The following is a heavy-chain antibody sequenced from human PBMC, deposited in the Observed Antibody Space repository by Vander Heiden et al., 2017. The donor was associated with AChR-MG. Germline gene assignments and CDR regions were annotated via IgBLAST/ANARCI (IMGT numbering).Heavy chain of an antibody. V-gene: IGHV3-30*18. CDR3: AKGVYSSSSDGTDY. CDR1: GFTFSSYG. D-gene: IGHD6-6*01. CDR2: ISYDGSNK. J-gene: IGHJ4*02. Sequence: QVQLVESGGGVVQPGRSLRLSCAASGFTFSSYGMHWVRQAPGKGLEWVAVISYDGSNKYYADSVKGRFTISRDNSKNTLYLQMNSLRAEDTAVYYCAKGVYSSSSDGTDYWGQGTLVTVSS.